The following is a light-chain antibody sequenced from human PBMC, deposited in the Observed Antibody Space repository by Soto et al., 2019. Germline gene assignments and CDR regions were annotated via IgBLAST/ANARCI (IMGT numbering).Light chain of an antibody. CDR3: QQYGSSPGT. CDR2: AAS. Sequence: EIVLTQSPGTLSLSPGERATLSCRASQSVSSIYLAWYQQKPGQAPRLLIYAASSRATGIPDRFSGSGSGTDFTFTISRLEPEDFAVYYCQQYGSSPGTFGQGTKVEIK. J-gene: IGKJ1*01. V-gene: IGKV3-20*01. CDR1: QSVSSIY.